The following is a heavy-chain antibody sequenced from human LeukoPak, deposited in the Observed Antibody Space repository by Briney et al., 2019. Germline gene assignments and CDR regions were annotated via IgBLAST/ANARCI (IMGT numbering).Heavy chain of an antibody. CDR2: VIPIFGTA. V-gene: IGHV1-69*06. D-gene: IGHD6-19*01. CDR3: ARDGKVAGTLGY. CDR1: GGTFSSYA. Sequence: SVKVSCKASGGTFSSYAISWVRQAPGQGLEWMGGVIPIFGTANYAQKFQGRVTIIVDKSTSTAYMELSSLRSEDTAVYYCARDGKVAGTLGYWGQGTLVTVSS. J-gene: IGHJ4*02.